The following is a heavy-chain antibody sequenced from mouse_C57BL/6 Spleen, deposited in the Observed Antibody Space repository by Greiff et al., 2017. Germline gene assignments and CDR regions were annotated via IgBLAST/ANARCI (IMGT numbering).Heavy chain of an antibody. V-gene: IGHV10-1*01. CDR3: VRQAIVTTYFDY. Sequence: EVHLVESGGGLVQPKGSLKLSCAASGFSFNTYAMNWVRQAPGKGLEWVARIRSKSNNYATYYADSVKDRFTISRDDSESMLYLQMNNLKTEDTAMYYCVRQAIVTTYFDYWGQGTTLTVSS. CDR1: GFSFNTYA. D-gene: IGHD2-5*01. CDR2: IRSKSNNYAT. J-gene: IGHJ2*01.